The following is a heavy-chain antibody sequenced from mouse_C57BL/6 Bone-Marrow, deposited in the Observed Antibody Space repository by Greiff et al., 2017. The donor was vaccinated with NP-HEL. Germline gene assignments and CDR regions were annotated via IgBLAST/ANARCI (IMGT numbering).Heavy chain of an antibody. D-gene: IGHD1-1*01. Sequence: VQLKESGPVLVKPGASVKMSCKASGYTFTDYYMNWVKQSHGKSLEWIGVINPYNGGTSYNQKFKGKATLTVDKSSSTAYMELNSLTSEDSAVYYCARLDYYGSSYGDMDYWGQGTSVTVSS. CDR3: ARLDYYGSSYGDMDY. CDR1: GYTFTDYY. V-gene: IGHV1-19*01. CDR2: INPYNGGT. J-gene: IGHJ4*01.